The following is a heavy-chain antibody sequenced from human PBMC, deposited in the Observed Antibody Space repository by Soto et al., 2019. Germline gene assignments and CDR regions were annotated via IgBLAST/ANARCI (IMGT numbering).Heavy chain of an antibody. Sequence: QITLNESGPTVVKPTETLNLTCTFSGFSLTTSGVGVGWVRQSPGKAPEWLAIIYWDDDKRYSTSLKSRFTITMDTSKNQVVLTMANVDPADTATYYCAHRVLRAVFGLVTTTAIYFDFWGQGTPVVVSS. CDR2: IYWDDDK. D-gene: IGHD3-3*01. J-gene: IGHJ4*02. V-gene: IGHV2-5*02. CDR1: GFSLTTSGVG. CDR3: AHRVLRAVFGLVTTTAIYFDF.